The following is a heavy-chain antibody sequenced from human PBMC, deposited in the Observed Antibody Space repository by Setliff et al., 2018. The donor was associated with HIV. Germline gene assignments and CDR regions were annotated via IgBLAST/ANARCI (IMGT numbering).Heavy chain of an antibody. CDR2: ISAYNDDT. V-gene: IGHV1-18*01. CDR1: GYTFTNFA. D-gene: IGHD6-19*01. J-gene: IGHJ4*02. Sequence: ASVNVSCKASGYTFTNFAISWVRQAPGQGLEWMGWISAYNDDTNYAPKFQGRVTMTTDTSTSTAYMELRSLRSDDTAVYYCARDLTAVAGTNYWGQGTLVTVS. CDR3: ARDLTAVAGTNY.